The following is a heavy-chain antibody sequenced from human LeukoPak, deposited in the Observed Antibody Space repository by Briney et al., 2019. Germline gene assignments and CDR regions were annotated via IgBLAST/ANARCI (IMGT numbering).Heavy chain of an antibody. CDR2: IYYSGST. CDR1: GGSISSGGYY. CDR3: ARGRRGRSGGSWPPFDY. Sequence: SETLSLTCTVSGGSISSGGYYWSWIRQHPGKGLEWIGYIYYSGSTYYNPSLKSRVTISVDTSKNQFSLKLSSVTAADTAVYYCARGRRGRSGGSWPPFDYWGQGTLVTVSS. V-gene: IGHV4-31*03. D-gene: IGHD2-15*01. J-gene: IGHJ4*02.